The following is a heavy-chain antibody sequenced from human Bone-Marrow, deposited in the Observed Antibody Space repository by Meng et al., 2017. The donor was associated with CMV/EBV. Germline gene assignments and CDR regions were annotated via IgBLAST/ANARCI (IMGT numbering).Heavy chain of an antibody. CDR3: ARDPRASGSATNWFDP. CDR2: VYASGTT. Sequence: QVQLQESGPGLVKPSQTLSLTCTVSGGPINSNTYYWNWIRQAAGKGLEWIGRVYASGTTYYNPSLKSRVAISVDTSKNQFSLKLTSVTAADTAIYYCARDPRASGSATNWFDPWGQGSLVTVSS. CDR1: GGPINSNTYY. V-gene: IGHV4-61*02. D-gene: IGHD3-10*01. J-gene: IGHJ5*02.